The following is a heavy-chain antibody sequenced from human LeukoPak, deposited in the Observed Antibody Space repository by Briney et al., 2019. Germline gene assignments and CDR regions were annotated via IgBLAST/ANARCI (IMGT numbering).Heavy chain of an antibody. CDR3: ARRDYAAWFDP. V-gene: IGHV4-39*07. Sequence: SETLSLTCSVSGASITSGAYYWAWLRQPPGKGLEWIGSVYYSGTINYNPSLKGRVSISRDMSKNQFSLNLNSVNATDTAVYYCARRDYAAWFDPWGQGTLVTVSS. D-gene: IGHD4/OR15-4a*01. CDR2: VYYSGTI. J-gene: IGHJ5*02. CDR1: GASITSGAYY.